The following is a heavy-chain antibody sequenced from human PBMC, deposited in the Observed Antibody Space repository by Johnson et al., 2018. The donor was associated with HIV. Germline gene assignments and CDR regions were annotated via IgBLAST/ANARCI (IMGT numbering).Heavy chain of an antibody. D-gene: IGHD6-13*01. CDR3: AKDSWDSIWSDDAFDI. J-gene: IGHJ3*02. CDR1: GFTFSNAW. Sequence: QVQLVESGGGLIQPGGSLRLSCAASGFTFSNAWMSWVRQAPGKGLEWVAVISYDGSTKYYADSVKARFTISRDNSKNTLYLQMNSLRAEDTAVYYCAKDSWDSIWSDDAFDIWGQGTMVTVSS. CDR2: ISYDGSTK. V-gene: IGHV3-30*18.